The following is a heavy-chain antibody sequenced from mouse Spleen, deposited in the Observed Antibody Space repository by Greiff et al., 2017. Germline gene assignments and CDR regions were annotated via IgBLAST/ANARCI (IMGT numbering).Heavy chain of an antibody. J-gene: IGHJ3*01. CDR3: TRWGDYDYDWFAY. Sequence: QVQLQQSGAELVRPGASVTLSCKASGYTFTDYEMHWVKQTPVHGLEWIGAIDPETGGTAYNQKFKGKAILTADKSSSTAYMELRSLTSEDSAVYYCTRWGDYDYDWFAYWGQGTLVTVSA. CDR1: GYTFTDYE. V-gene: IGHV1-15*01. CDR2: IDPETGGT. D-gene: IGHD2-4*01.